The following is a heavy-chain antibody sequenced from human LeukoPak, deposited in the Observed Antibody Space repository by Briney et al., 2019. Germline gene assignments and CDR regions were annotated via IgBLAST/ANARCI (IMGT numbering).Heavy chain of an antibody. J-gene: IGHJ4*02. CDR3: AQDYAGFHRY. V-gene: IGHV3-23*01. Sequence: PGGSLRLSCAASGFTFTNYAMSWVRQTPGKGLEWVSSVSGSGRDTYYADSVKGRVTISRDNSKSTLYLQMNSLRADDTAVYYWAQDYAGFHRYWGQGTLVTVSS. CDR2: VSGSGRDT. CDR1: GFTFTNYA. D-gene: IGHD3-16*01.